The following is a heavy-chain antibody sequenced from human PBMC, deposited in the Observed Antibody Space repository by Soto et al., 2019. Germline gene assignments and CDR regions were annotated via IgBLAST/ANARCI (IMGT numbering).Heavy chain of an antibody. Sequence: QVQLVQSGAEVKKPGASVKVSCKASGYTFTSYGISWVRQAPGQGLEWMGWISAYNGNTNYAQKLQGRVTMTTDTPTSTAYMELRRLRSDDTAVYYCARARTLRVGELSLFGYWGQGTLVTVSS. CDR1: GYTFTSYG. J-gene: IGHJ4*02. D-gene: IGHD3-16*02. V-gene: IGHV1-18*01. CDR2: ISAYNGNT. CDR3: ARARTLRVGELSLFGY.